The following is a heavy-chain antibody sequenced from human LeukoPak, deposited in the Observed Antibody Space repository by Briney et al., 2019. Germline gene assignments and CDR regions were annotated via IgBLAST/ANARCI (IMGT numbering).Heavy chain of an antibody. V-gene: IGHV1-24*01. D-gene: IGHD3-10*01. Sequence: ASVTVSCTVSGYTLTELSMHWVRQAPGKGLEWMGGFDPEDGETIYARKFQGRVTMTEDTSTDTAYMELSSLRSEDTAVYYCATVLRLRYYYGSGRWYWFDPWGQGTLVTVSS. J-gene: IGHJ5*02. CDR2: FDPEDGET. CDR1: GYTLTELS. CDR3: ATVLRLRYYYGSGRWYWFDP.